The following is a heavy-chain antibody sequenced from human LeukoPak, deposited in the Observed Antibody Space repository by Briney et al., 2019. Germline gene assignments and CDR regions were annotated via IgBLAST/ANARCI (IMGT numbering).Heavy chain of an antibody. CDR2: TRNDGSNK. CDR3: AKDPDGLRGFLTGYDY. CDR1: GFTFSTYG. J-gene: IGHJ4*02. D-gene: IGHD3-9*01. Sequence: HPGGSLRLSCAASGFTFSTYGMHWVRQGPGKGLEWVAFTRNDGSNKYYADSVKGRFTISRDNSKNTLYLQMNSLRAEDTAVYYCAKDPDGLRGFLTGYDYWGQGTLVTVSS. V-gene: IGHV3-30*02.